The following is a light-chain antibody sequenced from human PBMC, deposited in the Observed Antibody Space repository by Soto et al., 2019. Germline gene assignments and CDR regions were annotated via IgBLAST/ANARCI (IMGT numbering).Light chain of an antibody. CDR1: SSDVGGYNY. CDR3: SSYTSSSGWV. J-gene: IGLJ3*02. CDR2: DVS. Sequence: QSALTQPASVSGSPGQSITISCTGTSSDVGGYNYVSWYQQQPGKAPKLMIYDVSNRPSGVSNRFSGSKSGNTASLTISGLQAEDEADYYCSSYTSSSGWVFGGGTKVTVL. V-gene: IGLV2-14*01.